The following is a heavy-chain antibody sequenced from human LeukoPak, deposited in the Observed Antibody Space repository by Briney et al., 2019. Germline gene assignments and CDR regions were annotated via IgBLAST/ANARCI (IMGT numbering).Heavy chain of an antibody. V-gene: IGHV3-43*02. J-gene: IGHJ4*02. Sequence: GGSLRLSCAASGFTFDDYAMHWVRQAPGKGLEWVSLISGDGGSTDYADSVKGRFTISRDNSKNSLYLQMNSLRTEDTALYYCAKDPDYYDSSGYYGAPDYWGQGTLVTVSS. CDR1: GFTFDDYA. CDR3: AKDPDYYDSSGYYGAPDY. D-gene: IGHD3-22*01. CDR2: ISGDGGST.